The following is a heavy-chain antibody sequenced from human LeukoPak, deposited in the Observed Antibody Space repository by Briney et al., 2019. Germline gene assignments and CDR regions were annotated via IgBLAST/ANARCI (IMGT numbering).Heavy chain of an antibody. Sequence: PSETLSLTCTVSGDSISSYYWSWIRQPPGKGLEWIGYIYHSGNTNSNPSLQSRLTIFLDTSKNQFALKLNSVTAADTAVYYCVRDFITASGAFDIWGQGTTVTVSS. V-gene: IGHV4-59*01. J-gene: IGHJ3*02. CDR2: IYHSGNT. D-gene: IGHD3-10*01. CDR1: GDSISSYY. CDR3: VRDFITASGAFDI.